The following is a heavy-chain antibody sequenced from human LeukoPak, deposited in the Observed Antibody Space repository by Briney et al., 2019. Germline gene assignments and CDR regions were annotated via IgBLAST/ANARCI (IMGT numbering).Heavy chain of an antibody. CDR2: IYYSGST. V-gene: IGHV4-59*12. Sequence: SETLSLTCTVSGGSISSYYWSWIRQPPGKGLEWIGYIYYSGSTNYNPSLKSRVTISVDTSKNQFSLKLRSVTAADTAVYYCARVAQKLERIVVARSSEWRANWYFDLWGRGTLVTVSS. CDR1: GGSISSYY. J-gene: IGHJ2*01. CDR3: ARVAQKLERIVVARSSEWRANWYFDL. D-gene: IGHD6-19*01.